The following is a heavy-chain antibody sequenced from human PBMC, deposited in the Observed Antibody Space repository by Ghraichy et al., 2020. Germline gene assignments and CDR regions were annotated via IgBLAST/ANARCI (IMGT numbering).Heavy chain of an antibody. J-gene: IGHJ5*02. D-gene: IGHD2-21*01. V-gene: IGHV1-2*02. CDR2: INPNSGGT. CDR1: GYTFTGYY. Sequence: ASVKVSFKASGYTFTGYYIHWVRQAPGQGLEWMGWINPNSGGTNYAQKFQGRVTLTRDTSIRTAYMELSRLRCDDTAVYYCARGGFQDWFDPWGQGTLVTVSS. CDR3: ARGGFQDWFDP.